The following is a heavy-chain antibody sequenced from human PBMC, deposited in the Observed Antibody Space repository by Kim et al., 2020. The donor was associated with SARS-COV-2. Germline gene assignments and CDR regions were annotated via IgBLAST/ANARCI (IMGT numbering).Heavy chain of an antibody. CDR3: AKVRFGGYVSHFDY. V-gene: IGHV3-30*18. CDR1: GFTFSSYG. D-gene: IGHD5-12*01. J-gene: IGHJ4*02. CDR2: ISYDGSNK. Sequence: GGSLRLSCAASGFTFSSYGMHWVRQAPGKGLEWVAVISYDGSNKYYADSVKGRSTISRDNSKNTLYLQMNSLRAEDTAVYYCAKVRFGGYVSHFDYWGQGTLVTVSS.